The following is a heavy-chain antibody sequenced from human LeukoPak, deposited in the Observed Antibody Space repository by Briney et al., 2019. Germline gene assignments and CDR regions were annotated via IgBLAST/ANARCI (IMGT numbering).Heavy chain of an antibody. CDR1: GGSINSGGYY. CDR2: IYYSGST. CDR3: ARDRLSCSSTSCSHYYFDS. J-gene: IGHJ4*02. V-gene: IGHV4-31*03. Sequence: SQTLSLTCTVSGGSINSGGYYWSSIRQHPGKDLEWIGYIYYSGSTYYNPSLKSRVIISVDTSKNQFSLKLSSVTAADTAVYYCARDRLSCSSTSCSHYYFDSWGQGTLVTVSS. D-gene: IGHD2-2*01.